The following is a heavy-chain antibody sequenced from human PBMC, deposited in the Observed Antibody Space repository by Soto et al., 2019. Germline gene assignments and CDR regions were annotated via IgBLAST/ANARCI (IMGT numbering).Heavy chain of an antibody. CDR2: IIPIFGTA. CDR1: GVTFSSYA. V-gene: IGHV1-69*13. CDR3: ARSIPYCSSTSCYTSWFDP. J-gene: IGHJ5*02. D-gene: IGHD2-2*02. Sequence: SVKVSGKASGVTFSSYAISWVRQAPGQGLEWMGGIIPIFGTANYAQKFQGRVTITADESTSTAYMELSSLRSEDTAVYYCARSIPYCSSTSCYTSWFDPWGQGTLVTVSS.